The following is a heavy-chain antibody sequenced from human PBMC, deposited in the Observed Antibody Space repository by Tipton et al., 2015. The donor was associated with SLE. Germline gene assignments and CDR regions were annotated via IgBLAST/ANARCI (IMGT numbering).Heavy chain of an antibody. J-gene: IGHJ3*02. V-gene: IGHV4-34*01. CDR3: ARLAYSSSWYGAFDI. D-gene: IGHD6-13*01. Sequence: TLSLTCAVYGGSFSGYYWSWIRQPPGKGLEWIGEINHSGSTNYNPSLKSRVTISVDTSKNQFSLKLISVTAADTAVYYCARLAYSSSWYGAFDIWGQGTMVTVSS. CDR1: GGSFSGYY. CDR2: INHSGST.